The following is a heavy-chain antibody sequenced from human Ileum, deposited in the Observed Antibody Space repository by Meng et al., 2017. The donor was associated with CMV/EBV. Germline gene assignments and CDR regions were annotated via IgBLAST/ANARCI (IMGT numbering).Heavy chain of an antibody. CDR2: ISSSGSPI. Sequence: ASGFTFSAYYMSWIRQAPGKGLEWVSYISSSGSPIYFADSVKGRFTISRDNAKNSLYLQMNSLRAEDTAVYYCARDQRGYSYGHDYWGQGTLVTVSS. CDR3: ARDQRGYSYGHDY. V-gene: IGHV3-11*04. J-gene: IGHJ4*02. D-gene: IGHD5-18*01. CDR1: GFTFSAYY.